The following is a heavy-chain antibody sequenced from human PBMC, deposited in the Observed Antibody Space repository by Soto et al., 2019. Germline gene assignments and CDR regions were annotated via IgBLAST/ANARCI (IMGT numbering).Heavy chain of an antibody. Sequence: PGGSLRLSCAASGFTFSSYGMHWVRQAPGKGLEWVAVISYDGSNKYYADSVKGRFTISRDNSKNTLYLQMNSLRAEDTALYYCAKPKGDYDFWSGEDYFDYWGQGTLVTVSS. CDR1: GFTFSSYG. V-gene: IGHV3-30*18. D-gene: IGHD3-3*01. CDR3: AKPKGDYDFWSGEDYFDY. J-gene: IGHJ4*02. CDR2: ISYDGSNK.